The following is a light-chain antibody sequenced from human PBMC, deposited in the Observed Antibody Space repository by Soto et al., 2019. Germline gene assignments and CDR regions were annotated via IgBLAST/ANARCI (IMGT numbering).Light chain of an antibody. CDR2: DVS. CDR1: SSDVGGYNY. Sequence: QSALTQPASVSGSPGQSITISCTGTSSDVGGYNYVSWYQQHPGKAPKLMIYDVSDRPSGVSNRFSGYKSGITASLTISGLQAEDEAEYYCSSYTGSSTPYVFGTGTKVTVL. CDR3: SSYTGSSTPYV. V-gene: IGLV2-14*03. J-gene: IGLJ1*01.